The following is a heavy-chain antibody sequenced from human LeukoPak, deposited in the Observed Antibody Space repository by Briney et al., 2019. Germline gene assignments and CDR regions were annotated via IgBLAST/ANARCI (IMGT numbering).Heavy chain of an antibody. Sequence: ETLSLTCTVSGASVSSNSYHWSWVRQAPGKGLVWVSRIDNAGSITTYADSVKGRFTISRDNAENTLYLQMNSLRVEDTAVYYCVRSAFHAGSGNYYDYWGQGTLVTVSS. CDR3: VRSAFHAGSGNYYDY. J-gene: IGHJ4*02. V-gene: IGHV3-74*03. D-gene: IGHD3-22*01. CDR1: GASVSSNS. CDR2: IDNAGSIT.